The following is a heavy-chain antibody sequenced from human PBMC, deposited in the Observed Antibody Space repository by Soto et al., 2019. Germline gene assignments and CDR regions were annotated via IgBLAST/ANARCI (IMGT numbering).Heavy chain of an antibody. Sequence: ASVKVSCKASGYTFTGYYMHWVRQAPGQGLEWMGWINPNSGGTNYAQKFQGWVTMTRDTSISTAYMELSRLRSDDTAVYYCARSASFFSVIPHSSYNYILALRHG. V-gene: IGHV1-2*04. CDR1: GYTFTGYY. CDR3: ARSASFFSVIPHSSYNYILALRHG. D-gene: IGHD1-1*01. J-gene: IGHJ6*01. CDR2: INPNSGGT.